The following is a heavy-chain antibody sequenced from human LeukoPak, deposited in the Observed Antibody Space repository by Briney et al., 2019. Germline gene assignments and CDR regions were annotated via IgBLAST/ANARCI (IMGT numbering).Heavy chain of an antibody. CDR3: AARGS. D-gene: IGHD3-10*01. V-gene: IGHV4-59*08. CDR1: GGSISSDY. Sequence: SETLSLTCTVSGGSISSDYWQWIRQPPGKGLEWIGYIYNSGSNNYNPSLKSRVTISVDTSKNQFSLKLTSVTAADTAVYYCAARGSWGQGTLVTVSS. CDR2: IYNSGSN. J-gene: IGHJ5*02.